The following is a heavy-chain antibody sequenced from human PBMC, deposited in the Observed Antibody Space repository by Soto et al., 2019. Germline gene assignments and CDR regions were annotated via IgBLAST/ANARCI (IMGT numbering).Heavy chain of an antibody. J-gene: IGHJ4*02. CDR1: GGSISSNYW. V-gene: IGHV4-4*02. Sequence: QVQLQESGPGLVKPSGTLSLTCTVSGGSISSNYWWNWVRQSPGKGLEWIGEIYHTGSRNFTPSLKGRVTISLDISKNQFSLRLSSVTAADTAIYYCARDRTDYGAIDYWGQGTLVTVSS. CDR3: ARDRTDYGAIDY. D-gene: IGHD4-17*01. CDR2: IYHTGSR.